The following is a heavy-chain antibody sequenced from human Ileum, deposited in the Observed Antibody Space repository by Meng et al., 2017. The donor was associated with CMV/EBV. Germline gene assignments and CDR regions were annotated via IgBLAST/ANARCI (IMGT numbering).Heavy chain of an antibody. D-gene: IGHD5-12*01. CDR2: ISFSGDVI. CDR1: AFTFSTYE. Sequence: GGSLRLSCVASAFTFSTYEFNWVRQAPGKGLEWVSYISFSGDVIQYGESVKGRFTMSRDNAKNSLYLQMNSLRAEDTAVYYCTRRLPYNGYDWWGQGTLVTVSS. CDR3: TRRLPYNGYDW. J-gene: IGHJ4*02. V-gene: IGHV3-48*03.